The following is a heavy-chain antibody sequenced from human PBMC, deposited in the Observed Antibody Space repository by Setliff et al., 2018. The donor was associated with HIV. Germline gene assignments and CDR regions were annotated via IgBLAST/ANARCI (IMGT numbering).Heavy chain of an antibody. CDR3: ARNFGLSPSGKYYYYYGMDI. D-gene: IGHD3-10*01. CDR1: GGTFSSYS. Sequence: GASVKVSCKASGGTFSSYSINWVRQAPGQGLEWMGGIIPIYGTPIYAQNFQGRVTMTRDTSINAAYMELRGLRSDDTAVYYCARNFGLSPSGKYYYYYGMDIWGQGTTVTVSS. CDR2: IIPIYGTP. V-gene: IGHV1-2*02. J-gene: IGHJ6*02.